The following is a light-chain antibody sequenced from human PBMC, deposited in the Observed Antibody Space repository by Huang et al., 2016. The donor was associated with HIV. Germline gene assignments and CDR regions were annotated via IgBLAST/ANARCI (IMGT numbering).Light chain of an antibody. V-gene: IGKV4-1*01. CDR3: QQYYSTPPT. Sequence: DIVMTQSPDSLVVSLGERATINCKSSQSVLYSSNNKNYLAWYQQTPGQPPKLRIYWASTRESGVPDRFSGSGSGTDFTLTISSLQAEDVAVYYCQQYYSTPPTFGQGTKLEIK. CDR2: WAS. CDR1: QSVLYSSNNKNY. J-gene: IGKJ2*01.